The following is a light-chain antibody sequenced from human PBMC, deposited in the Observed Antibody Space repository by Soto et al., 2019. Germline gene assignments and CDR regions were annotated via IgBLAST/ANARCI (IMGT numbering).Light chain of an antibody. V-gene: IGKV3-20*01. CDR1: QSVSSSY. Sequence: EIVLTQSPGTLSLSPGEIATLSCRASQSVSSSYLAWYQQQPGQAPRLLIYGTSSRATGIPDRFSGSGSGTDFTLTISRLEPEDFAVYYCQQYGGSPGCTFGQGTKLEIK. CDR2: GTS. CDR3: QQYGGSPGCT. J-gene: IGKJ2*02.